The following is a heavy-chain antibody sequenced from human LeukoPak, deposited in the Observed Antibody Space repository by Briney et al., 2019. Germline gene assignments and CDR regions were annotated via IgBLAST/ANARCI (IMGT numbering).Heavy chain of an antibody. CDR2: ISSSSSYI. Sequence: PGGSLRLSCAASGFTFSSYSMNWVRQAPGKGLEWVSSISSSSSYIYYADSVKGRFTISRDNAKNSLYLQMNSLRAEDTAVYYCARDRNRGWTLYYYGMGVWGQGTTVTVSS. J-gene: IGHJ6*02. CDR3: ARDRNRGWTLYYYGMGV. D-gene: IGHD6-19*01. V-gene: IGHV3-21*01. CDR1: GFTFSSYS.